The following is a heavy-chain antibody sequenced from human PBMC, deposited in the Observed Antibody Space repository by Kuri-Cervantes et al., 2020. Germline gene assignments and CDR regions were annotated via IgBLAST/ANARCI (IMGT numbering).Heavy chain of an antibody. CDR3: ARDYGGNSLLTFLDY. J-gene: IGHJ4*02. CDR1: GGSISSYY. D-gene: IGHD4-23*01. Sequence: SETLSLTCTVSGGSISSYYWSWIRQPPGKGLEWIGEINHSGSTNYNPSLKSRVTISVDTSKNQFSLKLSSVTAADTAVYYCARDYGGNSLLTFLDYWGQGTLVTVSS. CDR2: INHSGST. V-gene: IGHV4-34*01.